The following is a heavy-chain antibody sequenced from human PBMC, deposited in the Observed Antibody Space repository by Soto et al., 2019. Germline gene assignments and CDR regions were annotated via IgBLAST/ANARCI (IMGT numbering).Heavy chain of an antibody. V-gene: IGHV1-69*13. D-gene: IGHD5-12*01. Sequence: GASVKVSCKASGGTFSSYAISWVRQAPGQGLEWMGGIIPIFGTANYAQKFQGRVTITADESTSTAYMELSSLRSEDTAVYYCARDRWQGATSAYYYYGMDVWGQGTTVTVS. CDR3: ARDRWQGATSAYYYYGMDV. CDR2: IIPIFGTA. CDR1: GGTFSSYA. J-gene: IGHJ6*02.